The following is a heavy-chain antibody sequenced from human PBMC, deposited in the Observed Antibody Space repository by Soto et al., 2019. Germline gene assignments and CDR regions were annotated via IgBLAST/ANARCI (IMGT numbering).Heavy chain of an antibody. Sequence: SETLSLTCTVSGGSISSYYWSWIRQPPGKGLEWIGYIYYSGSTNYNPSLKSRVTISVDTSKNQFSLKLSSVTAADTAVYYCARAAQVATTKTNRFDPWGQGTLVTVSS. CDR1: GGSISSYY. CDR3: ARAAQVATTKTNRFDP. J-gene: IGHJ5*02. CDR2: IYYSGST. D-gene: IGHD5-12*01. V-gene: IGHV4-59*01.